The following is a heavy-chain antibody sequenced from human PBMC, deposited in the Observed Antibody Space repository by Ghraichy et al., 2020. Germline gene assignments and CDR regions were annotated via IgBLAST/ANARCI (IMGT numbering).Heavy chain of an antibody. Sequence: SETLSLTCTVSGDSISGYYWSWIRQPPGKGLEWIGYIYYSGNTHYNPSLDGRLTISIVTSKNQFSLKLNSVTAADTAVYYCARHVYSSSWDTRPKHCFDYWGQGTLVTVSS. CDR3: ARHVYSSSWDTRPKHCFDY. CDR2: IYYSGNT. V-gene: IGHV4-59*08. J-gene: IGHJ4*02. CDR1: GDSISGYY. D-gene: IGHD6-13*01.